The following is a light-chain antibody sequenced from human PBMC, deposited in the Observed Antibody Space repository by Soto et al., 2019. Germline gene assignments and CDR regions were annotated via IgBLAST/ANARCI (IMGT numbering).Light chain of an antibody. J-gene: IGLJ3*02. V-gene: IGLV2-23*01. CDR3: CSYTDGSSLL. Sequence: QSALTQPASVSESPGQSISISCGGGRNDIGTYNLVSWYQQHPGKAPKFIIYEGNKRPSGVSNRFSGSRSGNTASLTISGLQAEDEADYYCCSYTDGSSLLFGGGTKLTVL. CDR1: RNDIGTYNL. CDR2: EGN.